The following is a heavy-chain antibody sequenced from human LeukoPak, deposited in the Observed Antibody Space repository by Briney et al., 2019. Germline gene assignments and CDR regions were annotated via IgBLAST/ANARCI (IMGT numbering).Heavy chain of an antibody. J-gene: IGHJ4*02. D-gene: IGHD3-10*01. V-gene: IGHV3-30*02. CDR2: IRYDGSNK. CDR3: AKVRGAQYYFDY. Sequence: GGSLRLSCAASGFTFSSYGMHWVRQAPGKGLEWVAFIRYDGSNKYYADSVKGRFTISRDNSKNTLYLQMNSLRAEDTAVYYYAKVRGAQYYFDYWGQGTLVTVSS. CDR1: GFTFSSYG.